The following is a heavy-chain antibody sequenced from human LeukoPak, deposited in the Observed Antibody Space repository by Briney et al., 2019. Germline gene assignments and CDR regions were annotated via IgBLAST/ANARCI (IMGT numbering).Heavy chain of an antibody. CDR1: GFTFSTYS. CDR2: ISGGSSNT. D-gene: IGHD4-11*01. CDR3: ARDDTVTAHFDY. Sequence: GGSLRLSCAASGFTFSTYSMNWVRQAPGKGLEWVSYISGGSSNTFYADSVKGRFTISRDNAKNSLYLQMNSLRAEDTAVYYCARDDTVTAHFDYWGQGTLITVSS. J-gene: IGHJ4*02. V-gene: IGHV3-48*01.